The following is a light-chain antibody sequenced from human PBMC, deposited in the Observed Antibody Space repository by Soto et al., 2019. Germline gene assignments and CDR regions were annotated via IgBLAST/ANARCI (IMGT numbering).Light chain of an antibody. CDR2: ANT. J-gene: IGLJ2*01. CDR3: QSYDSSLSASI. Sequence: QSVLTQPPSVSGAPGQRVTLSCTGSSSNIGAGYDVHWYQQFPGTAPKLLIYANTNRPSGVPDRFSGSKSGTSASLAITGLQTEDEADYYCQSYDSSLSASIFGGGTKLTVL. CDR1: SSNIGAGYD. V-gene: IGLV1-40*01.